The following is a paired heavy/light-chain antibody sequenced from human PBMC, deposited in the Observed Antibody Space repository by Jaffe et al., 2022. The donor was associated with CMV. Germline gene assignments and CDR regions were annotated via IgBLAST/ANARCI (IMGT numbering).Light chain of an antibody. CDR2: GTS. J-gene: IGKJ2*03. V-gene: IGKV3-20*01. Sequence: VLTQSPGTLSLSPGERATLSCRASQSVGSTYLAWYQHKTGQAPRVLIYGTSNRATGVPDRFSASGSGTDFTLTISRLGPEDSAVYYCQRYGRSLYSFGQGTNLEIK. CDR1: QSVGSTY. CDR3: QRYGRSLYS.
Heavy chain of an antibody. J-gene: IGHJ4*02. CDR2: INVGGNP. CDR3: ARDRGGDGFSHFDY. V-gene: IGHV3-53*01. CDR1: GFPVSTNH. Sequence: EVQLVESGGALVQPGGSLRLSCEVSGFPVSTNHMNWVRLAPGKGLEWVSVINVGGNPFYGDSVKGRFTVSRDDSKNTVFLQMNNLRAEDTALYYCARDRGGDGFSHFDYWGQGTLVTVSS. D-gene: IGHD3-16*01.